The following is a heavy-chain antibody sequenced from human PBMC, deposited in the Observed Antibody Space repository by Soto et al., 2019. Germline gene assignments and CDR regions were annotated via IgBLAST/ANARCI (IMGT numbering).Heavy chain of an antibody. CDR1: GFTFSSDA. J-gene: IGHJ6*02. CDR2: ISGSGGST. D-gene: IGHD3-3*02. CDR3: AKDIREADV. Sequence: PGGSVSLSCAASGFTFSSDAMSWVRQAPGKGLEWVSAISGSGGSTYYADSVKGRFTISRDNSKNTLYLQMNSLRAEDTAVYYCAKDIREADVWGQGTTVTVSS. V-gene: IGHV3-23*01.